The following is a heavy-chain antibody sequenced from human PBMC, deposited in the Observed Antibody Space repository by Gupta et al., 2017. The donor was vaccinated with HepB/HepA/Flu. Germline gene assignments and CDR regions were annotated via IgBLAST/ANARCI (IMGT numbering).Heavy chain of an antibody. D-gene: IGHD3-16*01. CDR1: GYGFTNSY. CDR2: INPDGGVT. CDR3: ARDMAFRDYDGYFDY. J-gene: IGHJ4*02. Sequence: QVKLIQSGAEVKKPGASVKISCKAAGYGFTNSYINWVRQAPGQGLEWMGIINPDGGVTDYPQKFQGRVTITRDTSTSTVYMEVRSLRSEDTAVYYCARDMAFRDYDGYFDYWGQGSLITVSS. V-gene: IGHV1-46*01.